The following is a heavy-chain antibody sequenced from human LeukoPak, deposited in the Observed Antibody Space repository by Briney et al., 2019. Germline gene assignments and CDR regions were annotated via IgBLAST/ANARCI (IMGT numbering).Heavy chain of an antibody. CDR3: ARGYSSGPSNAFDI. D-gene: IGHD6-19*01. V-gene: IGHV4-39*07. CDR2: IYYSGST. Sequence: SETLSLTCTVSGGSISSSSYYWGWIRQPPGKGLEWIGSIYYSGSTYYNPSLKSRVTISVDTSKNQFSLKLSSVTAADTAVYYCARGYSSGPSNAFDIWGQGTMVTVSS. J-gene: IGHJ3*02. CDR1: GGSISSSSYY.